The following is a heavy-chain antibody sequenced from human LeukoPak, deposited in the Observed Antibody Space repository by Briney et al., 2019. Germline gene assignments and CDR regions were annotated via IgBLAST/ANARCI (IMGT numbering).Heavy chain of an antibody. D-gene: IGHD6-19*01. Sequence: SETLSLTCTVSGGSIISTSFYWGWIRQPPGKGLAWIGYIYKSGNTNCNPSLKSRVTISVDTSKNQFSLKLSSVTAADTAVYFCARVGSGTFDYWGQGTLVTVSS. J-gene: IGHJ4*02. CDR2: IYKSGNT. CDR1: GGSIISTSFY. V-gene: IGHV4-61*05. CDR3: ARVGSGTFDY.